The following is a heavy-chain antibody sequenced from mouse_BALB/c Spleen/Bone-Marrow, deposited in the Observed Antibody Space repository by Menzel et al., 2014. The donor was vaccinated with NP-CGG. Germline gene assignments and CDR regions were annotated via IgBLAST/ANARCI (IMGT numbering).Heavy chain of an antibody. Sequence: VQLVESGAELVKPGASVKLSCKASGYTFTSYYMYWVKQRPGQGLEWIGEINPSNGGTNFNEKFKSRATLTVDKSSSTAYMQLSSLTSEDSAVYYCTREKVGDFDYWGQGTTLTVSS. CDR2: INPSNGGT. CDR1: GYTFTSYY. V-gene: IGHV1S81*02. CDR3: TREKVGDFDY. J-gene: IGHJ2*01.